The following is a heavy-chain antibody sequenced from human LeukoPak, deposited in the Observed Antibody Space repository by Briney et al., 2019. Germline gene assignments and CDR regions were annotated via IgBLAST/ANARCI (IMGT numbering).Heavy chain of an antibody. CDR3: ARERYSGSYGDY. V-gene: IGHV3-21*01. CDR1: GFTFSSYS. CDR2: ISSSSSYI. Sequence: GGSLRLSCAASGFTFSSYSMNWVRQAPGKGLEWVSSISSSSSYIYYADSVKGRFTISRDNAKNSLYLQMNSLRAEDAAVYYCARERYSGSYGDYWGQGTLVTVSS. D-gene: IGHD1-26*01. J-gene: IGHJ4*02.